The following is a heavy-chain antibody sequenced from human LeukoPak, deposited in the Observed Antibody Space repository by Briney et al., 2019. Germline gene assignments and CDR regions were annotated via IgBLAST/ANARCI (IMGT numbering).Heavy chain of an antibody. Sequence: GGSLRLSCAASGFTFSSYWMSWVRQAPGKGLEWVANIKQDGSEKYYVDSVRGRFTISRDNAKNSLYLQMNSLRAEDTAVYYCARETFYCSSTSCYDKAFDYWGQGTLVTVSS. CDR3: ARETFYCSSTSCYDKAFDY. CDR1: GFTFSSYW. CDR2: IKQDGSEK. D-gene: IGHD2-2*01. V-gene: IGHV3-7*01. J-gene: IGHJ4*02.